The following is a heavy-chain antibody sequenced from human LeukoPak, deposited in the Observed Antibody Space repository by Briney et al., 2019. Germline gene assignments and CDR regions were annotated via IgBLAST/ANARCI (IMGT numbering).Heavy chain of an antibody. V-gene: IGHV1-69*06. Sequence: ASVKVSCKASGGTFSSYAISWVRQAPGQGLEWMGGIIPIFGTANYAQKFQGRVTITADKSTSTAYMELSSLRSEDTAVYYCARESGPWYSSSSSSRYFDYWGQGTLVTVSS. D-gene: IGHD6-6*01. CDR1: GGTFSSYA. CDR3: ARESGPWYSSSSSSRYFDY. J-gene: IGHJ4*02. CDR2: IIPIFGTA.